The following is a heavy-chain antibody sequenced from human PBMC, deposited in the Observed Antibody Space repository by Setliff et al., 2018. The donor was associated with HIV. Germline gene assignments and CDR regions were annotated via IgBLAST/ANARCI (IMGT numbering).Heavy chain of an antibody. CDR3: ARAPTGVTNAFDI. Sequence: SETLSLTCAVSGGSISSGGYSWSWIRQPPGKGLEWIGYIYHSGSTYYNPSLKSRVTISVDRSKNQFSLKLSSVTAADTAVYYCARAPTGVTNAFDIWGQGTMVTVSS. D-gene: IGHD2-8*02. V-gene: IGHV4-30-2*01. J-gene: IGHJ3*02. CDR2: IYHSGST. CDR1: GGSISSGGYS.